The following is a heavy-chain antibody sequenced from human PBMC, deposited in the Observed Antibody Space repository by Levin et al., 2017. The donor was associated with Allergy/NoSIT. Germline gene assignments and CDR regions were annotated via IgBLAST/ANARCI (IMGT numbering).Heavy chain of an antibody. CDR3: ATSPVAGTLDY. Sequence: GESLKISCKASGYTFTSYYMHWVRQAPGQGLEWMGIINPSGGSTSYAQKFQGRVTMTRDTSTSTVYMELSSLRSEDTAVYYCATSPVAGTLDYWGQGTLVTVSS. V-gene: IGHV1-46*01. CDR1: GYTFTSYY. J-gene: IGHJ4*02. D-gene: IGHD6-19*01. CDR2: INPSGGST.